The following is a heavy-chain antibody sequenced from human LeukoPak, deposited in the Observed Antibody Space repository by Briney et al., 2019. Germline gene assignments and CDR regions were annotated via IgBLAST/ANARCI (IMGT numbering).Heavy chain of an antibody. D-gene: IGHD6-13*01. CDR3: AAPIAAAGTFDY. Sequence: GGSLRLSCAASGFTFCTYSMNWVRQAPGKGLEWVSYISSSSGTLYYADSVKGRFTISRDNAKNSLYLQMNNLRDEDTAVYYCAAPIAAAGTFDYWGQGTLVTVSS. CDR2: ISSSSGTL. J-gene: IGHJ4*02. CDR1: GFTFCTYS. V-gene: IGHV3-48*02.